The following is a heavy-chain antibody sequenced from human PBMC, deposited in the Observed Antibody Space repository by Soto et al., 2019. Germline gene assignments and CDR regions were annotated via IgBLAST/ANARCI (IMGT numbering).Heavy chain of an antibody. Sequence: QVTLKESGPVLVKPTETLALTCTVSGFSLRYSRVGVSWIRQPPGKALEWLAHIFSNDEKSYSTSLKSRLSISKDTSKSQVVLTMTNMDPVDTATYYCARIHYDSTGYYSPFWGQGTLVTVSS. V-gene: IGHV2-26*01. CDR2: IFSNDEK. CDR1: GFSLRYSRVG. D-gene: IGHD3-22*01. J-gene: IGHJ4*02. CDR3: ARIHYDSTGYYSPF.